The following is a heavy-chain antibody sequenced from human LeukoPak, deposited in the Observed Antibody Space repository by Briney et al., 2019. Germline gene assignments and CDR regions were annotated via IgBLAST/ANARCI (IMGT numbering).Heavy chain of an antibody. Sequence: GGSLRLSCAASGFTFSSYWMSWVRQAPGKGLEWVANIKQDGSEKYYVDSVKGRFTISRDNAKNSLYLQMNSLRAEDTAVYYCARDPGNSGYGMDVWGQGTMVLVSS. CDR2: IKQDGSEK. V-gene: IGHV3-7*01. CDR3: ARDPGNSGYGMDV. D-gene: IGHD5-12*01. J-gene: IGHJ6*02. CDR1: GFTFSSYW.